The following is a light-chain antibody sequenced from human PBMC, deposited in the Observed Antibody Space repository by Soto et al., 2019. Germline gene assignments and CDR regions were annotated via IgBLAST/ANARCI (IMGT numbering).Light chain of an antibody. Sequence: DIQMTQSPSTLSASVGDRVTITCRASQSISSWLAWYQKKPGKAPNLLIYKASSLQSGVPSRFSGSVSGTEFTLTISSLQPDDCGTYYCQQYNDKWTFGQGTKVDIK. V-gene: IGKV1-5*03. CDR3: QQYNDKWT. CDR1: QSISSW. J-gene: IGKJ1*01. CDR2: KAS.